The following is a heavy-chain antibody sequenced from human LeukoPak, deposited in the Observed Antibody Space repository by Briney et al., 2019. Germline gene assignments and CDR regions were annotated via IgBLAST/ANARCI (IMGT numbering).Heavy chain of an antibody. CDR2: IYYSGST. Sequence: SETLSLTCTVSGGSISSYYWSWIRQPPGKGLEWIGYIYYSGSTNYNPSLKSRVTISVDTSKNQFSLKLSSVTAADTAVYYCARRLYDSSGYNWFDPWGQGTLVTVSS. V-gene: IGHV4-59*01. CDR3: ARRLYDSSGYNWFDP. D-gene: IGHD3-22*01. CDR1: GGSISSYY. J-gene: IGHJ5*02.